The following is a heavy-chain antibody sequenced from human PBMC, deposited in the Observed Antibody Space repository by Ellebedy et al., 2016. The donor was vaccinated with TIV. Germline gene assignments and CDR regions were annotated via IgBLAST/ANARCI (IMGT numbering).Heavy chain of an antibody. CDR3: ARDPPGIAASGPYK. D-gene: IGHD6-13*01. J-gene: IGHJ4*02. V-gene: IGHV3-53*01. CDR1: GFTVGNNY. CDR2: IYSGGDT. Sequence: GESLKISCTASGFTVGNNYMNWLRQATGKGLEWVSLIYSGGDTVYADSVKGRFTISRDSSKNTLYLQMNSLRAEDTAVYYCARDPPGIAASGPYKWGQGTLVTVSS.